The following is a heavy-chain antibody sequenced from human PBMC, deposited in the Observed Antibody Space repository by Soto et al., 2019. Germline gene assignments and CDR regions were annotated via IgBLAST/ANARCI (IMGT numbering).Heavy chain of an antibody. CDR3: AKGGASRVDALDV. CDR1: GFIFDEYA. J-gene: IGHJ3*01. D-gene: IGHD3-16*01. CDR2: VSWNSATI. V-gene: IGHV3-9*01. Sequence: EVQLVESGGGLAQPGRSLRLSCAASGFIFDEYAMHWVRQVPGKGLEWVSTVSWNSATIAYADSVKGRFIISRDSATNSLYLQMSSQRPEDTAFYYCAKGGASRVDALDVWGQGTLVTVSS.